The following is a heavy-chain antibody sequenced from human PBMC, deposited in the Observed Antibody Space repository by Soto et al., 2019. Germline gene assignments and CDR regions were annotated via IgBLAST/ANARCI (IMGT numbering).Heavy chain of an antibody. J-gene: IGHJ5*02. CDR3: ARHPAPTTSETWVAP. CDR1: GYTFFTYD. Sequence: QVHLVQSGVEVKTPGASVKVSCQASGYTFFTYDISWVRQAPGQGLEWMGWISTYSGDTKYAQKFQGRVTMTTDTPTTTAYLEMRRLRTDGTAVYYAARHPAPTTSETWVAPWGQGKLVPVSS. D-gene: IGHD2-15*01. CDR2: ISTYSGDT. V-gene: IGHV1-18*01.